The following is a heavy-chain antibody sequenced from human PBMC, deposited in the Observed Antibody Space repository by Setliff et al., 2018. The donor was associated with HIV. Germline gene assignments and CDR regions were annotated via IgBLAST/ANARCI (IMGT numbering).Heavy chain of an antibody. CDR1: GFTFNSYW. J-gene: IGHJ3*02. CDR2: INNDETIT. Sequence: GGSLRLSCAASGFTFNSYWMHWVRQAPGKGLMWVSHINNDETITKYADSVKGRFTISRDNAKNSLYLQMNSLRAEDTALYYCASRASHGAFDMWGQGTMVTVSS. V-gene: IGHV3-74*01. CDR3: ASRASHGAFDM.